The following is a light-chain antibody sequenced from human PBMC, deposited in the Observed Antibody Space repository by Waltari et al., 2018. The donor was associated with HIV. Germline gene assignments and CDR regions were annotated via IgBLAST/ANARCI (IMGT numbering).Light chain of an antibody. CDR3: HVWDSRSVT. Sequence: SYVLTQPPSVSVAPGKTARITCGGNNIGRKSVHWYQQRPGQAPVLVIYDDSDRPSGIPARFSGSNSGNTATLTISRVEAGDEADYYCHVWDSRSVTFGGGTKLTVV. CDR1: NIGRKS. V-gene: IGLV3-21*04. J-gene: IGLJ2*01. CDR2: DDS.